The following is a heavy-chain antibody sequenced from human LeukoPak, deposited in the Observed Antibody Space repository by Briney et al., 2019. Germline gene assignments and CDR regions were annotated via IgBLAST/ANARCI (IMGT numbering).Heavy chain of an antibody. CDR1: GFTVSSNH. V-gene: IGHV3-66*01. CDR2: LYGGGST. D-gene: IGHD6-13*01. J-gene: IGHJ4*02. Sequence: GGSLRLSCAASGFTVSSNHMSWVRQAPGKGLECVSVLYGGGSTYYADSVKGRFTISRDNSKNTLYLQMNSLRAEDTAVYYCARGEGGSSSRRYFDYWGQGTLVTVSS. CDR3: ARGEGGSSSRRYFDY.